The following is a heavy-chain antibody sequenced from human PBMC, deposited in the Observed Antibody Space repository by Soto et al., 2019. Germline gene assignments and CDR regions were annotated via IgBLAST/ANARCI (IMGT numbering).Heavy chain of an antibody. V-gene: IGHV3-23*01. CDR1: GFTYSSHG. CDR3: ARDGQYRTDGFDI. Sequence: EAQLLESGGELIQPGGSLRLSCAASGFTYSSHGMSWVRQAPGKGLEWIAGLSRGGGSTYYADSVKGRFTISRDNSKKTLDLKMKSLRVEDKALYFCARDGQYRTDGFDIWGQGTMVTVSS. J-gene: IGHJ3*02. CDR2: LSRGGGST. D-gene: IGHD5-12*01.